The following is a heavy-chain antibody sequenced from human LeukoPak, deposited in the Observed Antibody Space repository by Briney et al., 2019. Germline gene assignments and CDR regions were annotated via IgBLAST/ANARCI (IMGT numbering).Heavy chain of an antibody. J-gene: IGHJ4*02. CDR1: GYTFTGYY. CDR3: ARDGGVWYYDSSGYHPY. V-gene: IGHV1-2*02. CDR2: INPNSGCT. D-gene: IGHD3-22*01. Sequence: ASVKVSCKASGYTFTGYYMHWVRQAPGQGLEWMGWINPNSGCTNYAQKFQGRVTMTRDTSISTAYMELSRLRSDDTAVYYCARDGGVWYYDSSGYHPYWGQGTLVTVSS.